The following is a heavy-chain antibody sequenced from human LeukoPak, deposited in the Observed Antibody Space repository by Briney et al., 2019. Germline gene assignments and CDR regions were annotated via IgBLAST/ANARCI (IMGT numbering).Heavy chain of an antibody. D-gene: IGHD3-10*01. Sequence: ETLSLTCAVSGYSISSGYYWDWIRQPPGKGLEWIGSIFHSGSTYYNPSLKSRVNMSVDTSKNQISLKLSSVTAADTAVYYCARASGSYGSGSYYYYGMDVWGKGTTVTVSS. J-gene: IGHJ6*04. CDR2: IFHSGST. CDR1: GYSISSGYY. CDR3: ARASGSYGSGSYYYYGMDV. V-gene: IGHV4-38-2*01.